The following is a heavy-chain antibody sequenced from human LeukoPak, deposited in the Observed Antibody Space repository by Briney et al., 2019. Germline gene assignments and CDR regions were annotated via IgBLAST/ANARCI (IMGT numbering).Heavy chain of an antibody. J-gene: IGHJ4*02. CDR2: IYTSGST. V-gene: IGHV4-4*07. CDR3: AGYGCGSGGDY. Sequence: SETLSLTCTVSGGSISSYYWSWIRQPAGKGLEWIGRIYTSGSTSYNPSLKSRVTISIDMSKNQFSLKLSSVTAADTAVYYCAGYGCGSGGDYWGQGTLVTVSS. CDR1: GGSISSYY. D-gene: IGHD3-10*01.